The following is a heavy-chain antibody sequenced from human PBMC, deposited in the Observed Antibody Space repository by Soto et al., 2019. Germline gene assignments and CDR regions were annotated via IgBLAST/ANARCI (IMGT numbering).Heavy chain of an antibody. CDR3: AHTSQHLLALGF. V-gene: IGHV2-5*01. D-gene: IGHD1-1*01. CDR2: IYASDDK. J-gene: IGHJ4*02. CDR1: GFSLSTSGVI. Sequence: QITLQESGPTLVKPTQTLTLSCSFSGFSLSTSGVIVGWIRQPPGKALEWLALIYASDDKRYSPSLKSRLTITTHTSINHVVLTITNVEPMYTATYYCAHTSQHLLALGFWGQGILVTVSS.